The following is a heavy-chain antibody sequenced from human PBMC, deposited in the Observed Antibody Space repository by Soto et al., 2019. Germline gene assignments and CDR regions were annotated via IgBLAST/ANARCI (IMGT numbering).Heavy chain of an antibody. D-gene: IGHD2-15*01. J-gene: IGHJ4*02. CDR3: AGSKPSVVVVVAATPALHY. V-gene: IGHV4-39*01. CDR2: IYYSGRT. Sequence: QLQLQESGPGLVKPSETLSLTCTVSGGSISSSSYYWGWIRQPPGKGLEWIGSIYYSGRTYYNPSLKSRVTISVDTSKNQFSLKLSSVTAADTAVYFCAGSKPSVVVVVAATPALHYWGQGTLVTVSS. CDR1: GGSISSSSYY.